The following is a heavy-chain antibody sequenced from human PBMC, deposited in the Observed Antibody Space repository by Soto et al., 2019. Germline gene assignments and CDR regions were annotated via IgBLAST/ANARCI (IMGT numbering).Heavy chain of an antibody. Sequence: GASVKVSCKASGYTFTSYYMHWGRQAPGQGLEWMGIINPSGGSTSYAQKFQGRVTMTRDTSTSTVYMELSSLRSEDTAVYYCAREVPSSTYGPDPRMDVWGQGTTVTVS. CDR1: GYTFTSYY. CDR2: INPSGGST. V-gene: IGHV1-46*01. J-gene: IGHJ6*02. CDR3: AREVPSSTYGPDPRMDV. D-gene: IGHD4-17*01.